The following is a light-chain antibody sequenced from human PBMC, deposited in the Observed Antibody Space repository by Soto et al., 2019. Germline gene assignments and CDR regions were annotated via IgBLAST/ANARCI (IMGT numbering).Light chain of an antibody. V-gene: IGKV3-11*01. Sequence: DIVLTQSPATLSLSPGESATLSCRPSQSVSSYLAWYQHKPGQAPSLLLYHASKRATGIPARFSGSGSGTVFTLTISSLEPEDFAVYSCQQHTSWPLTFGGGTKVDIK. J-gene: IGKJ4*01. CDR1: QSVSSY. CDR2: HAS. CDR3: QQHTSWPLT.